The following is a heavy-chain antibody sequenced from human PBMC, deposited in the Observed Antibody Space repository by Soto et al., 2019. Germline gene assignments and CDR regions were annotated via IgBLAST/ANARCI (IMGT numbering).Heavy chain of an antibody. V-gene: IGHV3-23*01. J-gene: IGHJ5*01. CDR2: ISDSGVTT. CDR1: GFIFENFG. D-gene: IGHD3-10*01. Sequence: GGSLRLSCAASGFIFENFGMSWVRQAPGKGLQWVSGISDSGVTTYYADSVKGRFTISRDNSKNTLYLQINSLRAEDTAIYYCAKDLRYYGSGPSGWFDSWGQGTQVTVSS. CDR3: AKDLRYYGSGPSGWFDS.